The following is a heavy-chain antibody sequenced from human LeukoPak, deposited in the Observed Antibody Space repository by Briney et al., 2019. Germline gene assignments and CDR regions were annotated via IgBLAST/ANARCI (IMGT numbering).Heavy chain of an antibody. CDR1: GGSISSYY. CDR2: IYYTGST. J-gene: IGHJ4*02. D-gene: IGHD6-13*01. CDR3: ARQQLSQLYYFDN. V-gene: IGHV4-59*01. Sequence: SETPSLTCTVTGGSISSYYWSWIRQPPGKGLEWIGYIYYTGSTNYNPSLKSRVTISVDTSKNQFSLKLSSVTAADTAVYYCARQQLSQLYYFDNWGQGTLVTVSS.